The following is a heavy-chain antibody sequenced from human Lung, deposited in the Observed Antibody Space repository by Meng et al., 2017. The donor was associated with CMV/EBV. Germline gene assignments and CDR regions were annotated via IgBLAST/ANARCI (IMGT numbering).Heavy chain of an antibody. CDR3: ARVYCSGGSCYSPLDY. Sequence: ASXXVSXKASGYTFSDYGIGWVRQAPGQGLEWMGWINTYSSHTNYAQKLQGRVTMTTDTSTSSAYMKLRSLKSDDTAVYYCARVYCSGGSCYSPLDYLGQGXTVTVSS. J-gene: IGHJ4*02. V-gene: IGHV1-18*01. D-gene: IGHD2-15*01. CDR1: GYTFSDYG. CDR2: INTYSSHT.